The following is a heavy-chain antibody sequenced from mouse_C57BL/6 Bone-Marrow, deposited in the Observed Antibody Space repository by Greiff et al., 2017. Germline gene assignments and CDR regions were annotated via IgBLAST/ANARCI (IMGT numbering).Heavy chain of an antibody. D-gene: IGHD2-4*01. J-gene: IGHJ1*03. V-gene: IGHV7-3*01. CDR2: IRNKANGYTT. CDR1: GFTFTDYY. CDR3: ARYYDYDGYFDV. Sequence: EVKLVESGGGLVQPGGSLSLSCAASGFTFTDYYMSWVRQPPGKALEWLGFIRNKANGYTTEYSASVKGRFTISRDNSQSSLYLQMNALRAEDSATYYCARYYDYDGYFDVWGTGTTVTVSS.